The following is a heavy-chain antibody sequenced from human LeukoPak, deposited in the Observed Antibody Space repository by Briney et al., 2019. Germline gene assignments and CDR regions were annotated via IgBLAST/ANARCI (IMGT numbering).Heavy chain of an antibody. CDR2: ISSSSSYI. D-gene: IGHD5-24*01. J-gene: IGHJ4*02. Sequence: GGSLRLSCVASGFAFSDYNVHWVRQAPGKGLEWVSFISSSSSYIYYAESVKGRFTISRDNAKNSLYLQMDSLTVGDTAVYYCARDAKGHGCPDYWGQGTLVTVSS. CDR1: GFAFSDYN. V-gene: IGHV3-21*01. CDR3: ARDAKGHGCPDY.